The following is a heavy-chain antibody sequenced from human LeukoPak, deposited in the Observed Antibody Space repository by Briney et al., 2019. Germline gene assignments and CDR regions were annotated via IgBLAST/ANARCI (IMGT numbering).Heavy chain of an antibody. V-gene: IGHV3-30*04. D-gene: IGHD3-10*01. CDR3: ARFPIRGSSSDY. CDR1: GFTFSSYA. Sequence: GRSLRLSCAASGFTFSSYAMHWVRQAPGKGREWVAVISYDGSNKYYADSVKGRFTISRDNSKNTLYLQMNSLRAEDTAVYYCARFPIRGSSSDYWGQGTLVTVSS. CDR2: ISYDGSNK. J-gene: IGHJ4*02.